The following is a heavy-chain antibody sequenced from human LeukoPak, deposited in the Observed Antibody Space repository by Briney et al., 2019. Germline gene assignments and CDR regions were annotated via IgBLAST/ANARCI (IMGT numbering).Heavy chain of an antibody. Sequence: PSETLSLTCTVSGGSVSSYYWNWIRQPPGKGLEWIGYIYYSGSTNYNPSLKSRLTISLDTSKNQFSLKLSSVTAADTAVYYCARGGQPYYDVSTGHGGAFDIWGQGTMVTVSS. CDR2: IYYSGST. CDR1: GGSVSSYY. CDR3: ARGGQPYYDVSTGHGGAFDI. D-gene: IGHD3-9*01. J-gene: IGHJ3*02. V-gene: IGHV4-59*02.